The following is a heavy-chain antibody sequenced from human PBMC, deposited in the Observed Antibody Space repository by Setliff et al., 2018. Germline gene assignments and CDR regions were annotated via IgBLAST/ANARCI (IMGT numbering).Heavy chain of an antibody. D-gene: IGHD3-22*01. V-gene: IGHV3-7*01. CDR2: IEPDGNKK. Sequence: PGGSLRLSCAASGFTFSDYYMSWIRQAPGKGLEWVATIEPDGNKKFYLDSVKGRFTISRGNAKKSLYLQMNSLRAEDTAVYYCAREPHDSSGPDYWGQGTLVTVSS. CDR3: AREPHDSSGPDY. J-gene: IGHJ4*02. CDR1: GFTFSDYY.